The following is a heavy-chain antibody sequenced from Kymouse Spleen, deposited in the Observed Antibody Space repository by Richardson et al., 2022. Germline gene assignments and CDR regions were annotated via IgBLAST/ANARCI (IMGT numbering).Heavy chain of an antibody. V-gene: IGHV3-13*01. D-gene: IGHD2-2*02. J-gene: IGHJ3*02. CDR1: GFTFSSYD. Sequence: EVQLVESGGGLVQPGGSLRLSCAASGFTFSSYDMHWVRQATGKGLEWVSAIGTAGDTYYPGSVKGRFTISRENAKNSLYLQMNSLRAGDTAVYYCARGTGYCSSTSCYDDAFDIWGQGTMVTVSS. CDR2: IGTAGDT. CDR3: ARGTGYCSSTSCYDDAFDI.